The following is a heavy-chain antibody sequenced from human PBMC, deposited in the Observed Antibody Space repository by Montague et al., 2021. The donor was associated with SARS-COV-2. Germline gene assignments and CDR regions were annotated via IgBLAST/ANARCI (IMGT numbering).Heavy chain of an antibody. CDR1: GFTFSSYA. V-gene: IGHV3-30-3*01. CDR3: ASSGGEGDYYYYYGMDV. J-gene: IGHJ6*02. Sequence: SLRLSCAASGFTFSSYAMHWVRQAPGKGLEWVAVISYDGSNKYYADSVKGRFTISRDNSKNTQYLQMNSLRAEDTAVYYCASSGGEGDYYYYYGMDVWGQGTTVTVSS. D-gene: IGHD3-10*01. CDR2: ISYDGSNK.